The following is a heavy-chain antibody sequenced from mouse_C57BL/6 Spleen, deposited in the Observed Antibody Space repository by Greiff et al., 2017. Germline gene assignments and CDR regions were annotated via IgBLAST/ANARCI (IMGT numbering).Heavy chain of an antibody. Sequence: QVQLKESGPELVKPGASVKISCKASGYAFSSSWMNWVKQRPGKGLEWIGRIYPGDGDTNYNGKFKGKATLTADKSSSTAYMQLSSLTSEDSAVYFCARSYYSNSAWFAYWGQGTLVTVSA. CDR2: IYPGDGDT. D-gene: IGHD2-5*01. V-gene: IGHV1-82*01. J-gene: IGHJ3*01. CDR1: GYAFSSSW. CDR3: ARSYYSNSAWFAY.